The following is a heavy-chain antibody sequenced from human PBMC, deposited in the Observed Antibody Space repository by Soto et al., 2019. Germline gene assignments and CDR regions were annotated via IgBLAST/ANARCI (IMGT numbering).Heavy chain of an antibody. D-gene: IGHD3-9*01. CDR1: GGTFSSYA. CDR2: IIPIFGTA. J-gene: IGHJ5*02. CDR3: ARREVLGDNDILTGRWFDP. V-gene: IGHV1-69*12. Sequence: QVQLVQSGAEVKKPGSSVKVSCKASGGTFSSYAISWVRQAPGQGLEWMGGIIPIFGTANYAQKFQGRVTITADESTSTAYMELSRLRSEDTAVYYCARREVLGDNDILTGRWFDPWGQGTLVTVSS.